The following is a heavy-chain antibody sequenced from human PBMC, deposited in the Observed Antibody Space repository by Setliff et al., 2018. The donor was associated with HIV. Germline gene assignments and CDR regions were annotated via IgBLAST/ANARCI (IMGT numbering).Heavy chain of an antibody. CDR1: GDSISSGGYF. CDR3: ARGGRKDLTDN. J-gene: IGHJ4*02. V-gene: IGHV4-31*03. CDR2: IYKTGST. Sequence: PSDTLSLTCSVSGDSISSGGYFWIWIRQHPGQGLEWMGYIYKTGSTYYNLSLKSRMTISLDTSKNQFFLKLNSVTAADTAVYYCARGGRKDLTDNWGQGTLVTVSS. D-gene: IGHD3-16*01.